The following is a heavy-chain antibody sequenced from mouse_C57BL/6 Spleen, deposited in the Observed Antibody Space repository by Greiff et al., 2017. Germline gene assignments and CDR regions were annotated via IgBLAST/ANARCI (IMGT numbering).Heavy chain of an antibody. J-gene: IGHJ4*01. CDR3: ARGSSGLRGAMDY. V-gene: IGHV1-22*01. D-gene: IGHD3-2*02. CDR1: GYTFTDYN. CDR2: INPNNGGT. Sequence: EVKLVESGPELVKPGASVKMSCKASGYTFTDYNMHWVKQSHGKSLEWIGYINPNNGGTSYNQKFKGKATLTVNKSSSTAYMELRSLTSEDSAVYYCARGSSGLRGAMDYWGQGTSVTVSS.